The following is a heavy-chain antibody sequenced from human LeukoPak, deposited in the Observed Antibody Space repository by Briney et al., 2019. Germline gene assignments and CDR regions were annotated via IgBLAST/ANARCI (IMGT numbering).Heavy chain of an antibody. V-gene: IGHV3-74*01. CDR1: GFTFSNYW. D-gene: IGHD1-14*01. CDR2: INFDGSST. J-gene: IGHJ3*02. Sequence: GGSLRLSCAASGFTFSNYWMTWVRQAPGKGLVWISRINFDGSSTSYADSVKGRFTISRDNAKNTLFLQMNSLRAEDTAVYYCARDPENKDAFDIWGQGTMVTVSS. CDR3: ARDPENKDAFDI.